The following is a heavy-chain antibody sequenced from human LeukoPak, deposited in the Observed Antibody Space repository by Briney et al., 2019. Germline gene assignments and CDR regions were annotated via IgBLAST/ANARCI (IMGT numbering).Heavy chain of an antibody. CDR3: ARDAGYLGYCSGGSCYSGAFDI. Sequence: ASVKVSCKASGGTFSSYAISWVRQAPGQGLEWMGRIIPILGIANYAQKFQGRVTITADKSTSTAYMELSSLRSEDTAVYYCARDAGYLGYCSGGSCYSGAFDIWGQGTMVTVSS. J-gene: IGHJ3*02. CDR1: GGTFSSYA. CDR2: IIPILGIA. D-gene: IGHD2-15*01. V-gene: IGHV1-69*04.